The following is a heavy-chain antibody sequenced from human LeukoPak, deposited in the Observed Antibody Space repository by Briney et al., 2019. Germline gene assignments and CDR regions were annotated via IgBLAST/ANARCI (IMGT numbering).Heavy chain of an antibody. CDR1: GGSMSRYY. Sequence: KTSETLSLTCTVSGGSMSRYYWSWIRQPRGKGLEWIGYMYYSGSTKYNPSLKSRVTISVDTSKNQFSLKLSSVTAADTAVYYCARHKPVHIVGATYYYGMDVWGQGTTVTVSS. J-gene: IGHJ6*02. CDR3: ARHKPVHIVGATYYYGMDV. V-gene: IGHV4-59*08. CDR2: MYYSGST. D-gene: IGHD1-26*01.